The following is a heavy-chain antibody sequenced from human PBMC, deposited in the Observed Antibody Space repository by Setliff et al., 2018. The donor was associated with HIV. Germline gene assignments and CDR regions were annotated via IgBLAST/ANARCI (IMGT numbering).Heavy chain of an antibody. J-gene: IGHJ5*02. D-gene: IGHD4-17*01. Sequence: PGGSLRLSCAASGFTFSNYWMDWVRQAPGKGLEWVATIKQDGSEIYYMDSVKGRFTISRDDSQNTAYLQMNSLRTEDTAVYFCAVSPDGDCATTECANWFDPWGQGTQVTVSS. V-gene: IGHV3-7*03. CDR1: GFTFSNYW. CDR3: AVSPDGDCATTECANWFDP. CDR2: IKQDGSEI.